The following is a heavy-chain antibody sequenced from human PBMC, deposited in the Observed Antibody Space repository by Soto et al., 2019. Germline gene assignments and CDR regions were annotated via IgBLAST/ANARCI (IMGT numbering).Heavy chain of an antibody. CDR2: IIPIFGTA. CDR3: ARGGSSPLYYYGMDV. V-gene: IGHV1-69*13. Sequence: SVKVSCKASGGTFSSYAISWVRRAPGQGLEWMGGIIPIFGTANYAQKFQGRVTITADESTSTAYMELSSLRSEDTAVYYCARGGSSPLYYYGMDVWGQGTTVTVSS. J-gene: IGHJ6*02. D-gene: IGHD6-6*01. CDR1: GGTFSSYA.